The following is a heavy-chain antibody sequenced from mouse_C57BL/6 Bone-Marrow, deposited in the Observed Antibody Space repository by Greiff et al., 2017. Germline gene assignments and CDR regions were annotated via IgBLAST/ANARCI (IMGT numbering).Heavy chain of an antibody. J-gene: IGHJ2*01. CDR3: ARAIYYSFDY. Sequence: EVKVEESGGGLVKPGGSLKLSCAASGFTFSSYAMSWVRQTPEKRLEWVATISDGGSYTYYPDNVKGRFTISRDNAKNNLYLQMSHLKSEDTAMYYCARAIYYSFDYWGQGTTLTVSS. V-gene: IGHV5-4*03. CDR1: GFTFSSYA. CDR2: ISDGGSYT. D-gene: IGHD1-1*01.